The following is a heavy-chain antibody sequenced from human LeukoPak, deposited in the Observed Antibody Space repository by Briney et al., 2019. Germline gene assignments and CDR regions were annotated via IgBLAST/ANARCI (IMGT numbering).Heavy chain of an antibody. CDR3: AKTGLGYSASDY. D-gene: IGHD6-13*01. CDR1: GYTFTGYY. Sequence: ASVKVSCKASGYTFTGYYMHWVRQAPGQGLEWMGWINPDSGGTNYAQKFQSRVTMTRDTSISTAYMELNRLRSDDTAVYYCAKTGLGYSASDYWGQGTLVTVSS. J-gene: IGHJ4*02. CDR2: INPDSGGT. V-gene: IGHV1-2*02.